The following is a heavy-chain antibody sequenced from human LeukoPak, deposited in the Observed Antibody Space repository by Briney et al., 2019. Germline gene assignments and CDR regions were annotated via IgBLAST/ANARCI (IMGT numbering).Heavy chain of an antibody. V-gene: IGHV3-7*01. J-gene: IGHJ4*02. CDR1: GFTFSSYW. CDR2: IKEDGSEK. Sequence: GGSLRLSCAASGFTFSSYWMSWVRQAPGKGLEWVANIKEDGSEKHYVDSVKGRFTISRDNAKNSLYLQMNSLRAEDTAVYYCARGGGLGYFLDYWGQGTLVTVSS. D-gene: IGHD3-22*01. CDR3: ARGGGLGYFLDY.